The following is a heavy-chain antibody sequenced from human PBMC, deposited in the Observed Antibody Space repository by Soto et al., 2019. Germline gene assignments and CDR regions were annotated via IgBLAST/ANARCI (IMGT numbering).Heavy chain of an antibody. D-gene: IGHD1-26*01. CDR3: ASSASPDAY. J-gene: IGHJ4*02. V-gene: IGHV3-48*01. CDR1: GFICNSYS. Sequence: EVQLVESGGGLVQPGGSLRLSCVASGFICNSYSMNWVRQAPGKGLEWISYINSGSTSVFYADSVKGRFTISRDNAKNSLYLQMNSLRAEDTAVYYCASSASPDAYWGQGTLVTVSS. CDR2: INSGSTSV.